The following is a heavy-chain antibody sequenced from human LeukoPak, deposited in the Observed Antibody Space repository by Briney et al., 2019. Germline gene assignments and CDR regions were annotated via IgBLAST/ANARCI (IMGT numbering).Heavy chain of an antibody. V-gene: IGHV4-38-2*01. CDR1: GYSISSGYY. CDR3: ASQGTRWSPEDFDY. CDR2: IYHSGST. Sequence: SETLSLTCAVSGYSISSGYYWGWIRQPPGKGLEWIGSIYHSGSTYYNPSLKSRVTISVDTSKNQFSLKLSSVTAADTAVYYCASQGTRWSPEDFDYWGQGTLVTVSS. D-gene: IGHD4-23*01. J-gene: IGHJ4*02.